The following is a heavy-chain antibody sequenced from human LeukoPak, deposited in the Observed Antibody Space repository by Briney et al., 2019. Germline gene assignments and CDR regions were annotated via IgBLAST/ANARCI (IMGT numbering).Heavy chain of an antibody. CDR2: ISYDGSNK. V-gene: IGHV3-30*18. Sequence: GGSLRLSCAASGFTFSSYAMSWVRQAPGKGLEWVAVISYDGSNKYYADSVKGRFTISRDNSKNTLYLQMNSLRAEDTAVYYCAKDTSDSSGTNRFDPWGQGTLVTVSS. J-gene: IGHJ5*02. CDR3: AKDTSDSSGTNRFDP. CDR1: GFTFSSYA. D-gene: IGHD3-22*01.